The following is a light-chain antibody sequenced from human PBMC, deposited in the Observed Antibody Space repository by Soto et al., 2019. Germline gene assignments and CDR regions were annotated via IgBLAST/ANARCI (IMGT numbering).Light chain of an antibody. CDR1: QSISSY. J-gene: IGKJ2*01. CDR3: QQGYSTPST. CDR2: AAF. Sequence: DIQMTQSPPSLSASVGDRVTITCRASQSISSYLNWYQQKPGKAPKLLIYAAFSFQSGIPSRFSGSGSGTDFTPSNSSLQPKDCATDECQQGYSTPSTLGKGTKLEIK. V-gene: IGKV1-39*01.